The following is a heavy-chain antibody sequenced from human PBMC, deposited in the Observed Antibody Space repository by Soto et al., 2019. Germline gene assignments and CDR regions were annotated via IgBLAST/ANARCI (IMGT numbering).Heavy chain of an antibody. CDR3: ARDGYSGRSDGFDI. V-gene: IGHV3-30*14. CDR2: ISYDGNSE. J-gene: IGHJ3*02. CDR1: GFTFGAYI. D-gene: IGHD5-12*01. Sequence: QMYLVESGGGVVQPGRSLRLSCAASGFTFGAYIMHWVRQAPGKGLEWVAAISYDGNSERYTDPVKGRFTVSRDNPSDTLYLQMNSLRVEDTAVYYCARDGYSGRSDGFDIWGQGTIVSVSS.